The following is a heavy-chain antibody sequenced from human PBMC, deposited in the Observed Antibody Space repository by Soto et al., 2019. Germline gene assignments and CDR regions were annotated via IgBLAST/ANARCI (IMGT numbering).Heavy chain of an antibody. Sequence: PGESLQISCKGSGYSFTSYWIGWVRQMPGKGLEWMGIIYPGDSDTRYSPSFQGQVTISADKSISTAYLQWSSLKASDTAMYYCARPDYCSSTSCPKGRYGMDVWGQGTTVTVSS. V-gene: IGHV5-51*01. CDR3: ARPDYCSSTSCPKGRYGMDV. J-gene: IGHJ6*02. D-gene: IGHD2-2*01. CDR2: IYPGDSDT. CDR1: GYSFTSYW.